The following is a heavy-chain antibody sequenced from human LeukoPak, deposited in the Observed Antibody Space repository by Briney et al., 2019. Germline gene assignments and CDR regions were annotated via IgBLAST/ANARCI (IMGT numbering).Heavy chain of an antibody. V-gene: IGHV4-61*02. CDR1: GGSISSGSYY. J-gene: IGHJ4*02. CDR2: IYTSGST. D-gene: IGHD3/OR15-3a*01. Sequence: SETLSLTCTVSGGSISSGSYYWSWIRQPAGKGLEWIGRIYTSGSTNYNPSLKSRVTISVDTSKNQFSLRLTSVTAADTAVYYCARQTGSGLFILPGGQGTLVTVSS. CDR3: ARQTGSGLFILP.